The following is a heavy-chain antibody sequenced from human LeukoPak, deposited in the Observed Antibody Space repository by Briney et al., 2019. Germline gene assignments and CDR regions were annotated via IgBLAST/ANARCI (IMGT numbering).Heavy chain of an antibody. CDR1: GYTFTSYG. CDR3: ARDLISRWELPNDAFDI. J-gene: IGHJ3*02. V-gene: IGHV1-18*01. Sequence: ASVKVSCKASGYTFTSYGISWVRQAPGQGLEWVGWISAYNGNTNYAQKLQGRVTMTTDTSTSTAYMELRSLRSDGTAVYYCARDLISRWELPNDAFDIWGQGTMVTVSS. D-gene: IGHD1-26*01. CDR2: ISAYNGNT.